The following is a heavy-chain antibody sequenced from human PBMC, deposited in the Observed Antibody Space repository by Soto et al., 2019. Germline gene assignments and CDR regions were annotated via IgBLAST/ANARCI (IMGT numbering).Heavy chain of an antibody. V-gene: IGHV1-46*02. Sequence: QVQLVQSGAEVRKPGASVKVSCKPSGYTFNTYYLHWLRQAPGQALEWMGVIHPSGGGTTYAQKFLGRVTVTRDTSTTTVVIELSSLRSDDTAVYYCARGGHIAVVTASFDNWGQGTLVTVSS. D-gene: IGHD2-21*02. CDR1: GYTFNTYY. CDR2: IHPSGGGT. CDR3: ARGGHIAVVTASFDN. J-gene: IGHJ4*02.